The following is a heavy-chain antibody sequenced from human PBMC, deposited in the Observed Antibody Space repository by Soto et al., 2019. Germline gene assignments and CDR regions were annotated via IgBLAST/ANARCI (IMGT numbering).Heavy chain of an antibody. CDR2: MNPSSGRT. Sequence: QVQLVQSGADVKKPGASVKVSCKTSGQTLTTYDINWVRQAPGQGLEWLGWMNPSSGRTAYAQKFQGRVTITRDTSTSTAYLELSSLKSDDTAVYYCARGEGVIGAYWGQGTLVTVSS. J-gene: IGHJ4*02. D-gene: IGHD2-21*01. CDR1: GQTLTTYD. V-gene: IGHV1-8*01. CDR3: ARGEGVIGAY.